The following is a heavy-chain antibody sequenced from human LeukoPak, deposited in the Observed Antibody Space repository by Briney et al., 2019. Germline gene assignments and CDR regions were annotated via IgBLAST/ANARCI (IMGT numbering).Heavy chain of an antibody. Sequence: ASVKVSCKASGYTFTSYDINWVRQATGQGLEWMGCMNPNSGNTGYAQKFQGRVTITRNTSTSTVYMELSSLRSEDTAVYYCARVVEGYNYGLDYYYYYMDVWGKGTTVTVSS. CDR1: GYTFTSYD. CDR2: MNPNSGNT. V-gene: IGHV1-8*03. D-gene: IGHD5-18*01. J-gene: IGHJ6*03. CDR3: ARVVEGYNYGLDYYYYYMDV.